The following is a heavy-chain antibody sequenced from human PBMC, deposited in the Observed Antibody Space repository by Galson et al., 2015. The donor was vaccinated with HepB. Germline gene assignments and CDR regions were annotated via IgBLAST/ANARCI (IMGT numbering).Heavy chain of an antibody. Sequence: SLRLSCAASGFTFTAYWMNWVRQAPGKGLEWVANIKQDGSETHYVQSVKGRFTISRDNAKNSVFLQMNSLRAEDTAVYYCARGNYGGDWGQGTLVTVSS. J-gene: IGHJ4*02. V-gene: IGHV3-7*03. D-gene: IGHD4-23*01. CDR2: IKQDGSET. CDR3: ARGNYGGD. CDR1: GFTFTAYW.